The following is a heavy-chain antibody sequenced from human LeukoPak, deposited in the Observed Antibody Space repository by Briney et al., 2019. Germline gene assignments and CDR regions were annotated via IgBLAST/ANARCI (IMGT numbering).Heavy chain of an antibody. J-gene: IGHJ4*02. CDR3: AKDRPTWPIDY. Sequence: GGSLRLSCAASGFTFSSYGMHWVRQAPGKGLEWVAVISYDGSNKYYADSVKGRFTISRDNSKNTMYLQMNSLRAEDTAVYYCAKDRPTWPIDYWGQGTLVTVSS. D-gene: IGHD5-12*01. CDR1: GFTFSSYG. V-gene: IGHV3-30*18. CDR2: ISYDGSNK.